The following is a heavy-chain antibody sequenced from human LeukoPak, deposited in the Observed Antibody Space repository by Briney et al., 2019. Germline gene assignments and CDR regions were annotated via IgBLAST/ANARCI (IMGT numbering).Heavy chain of an antibody. Sequence: PSETLSLTCVVSGYSVNSGYYWGWIRQPPGKGLECIGSFYHTGSTYYNPSLKSRVTISVDASKNQVFLNLTSVTASDTAVYYCARCFDWAPPLSYYYYLDVWGKGTTVTVYS. J-gene: IGHJ6*03. D-gene: IGHD3-9*01. CDR3: ARCFDWAPPLSYYYYLDV. CDR1: GYSVNSGYY. V-gene: IGHV4-38-2*01. CDR2: FYHTGST.